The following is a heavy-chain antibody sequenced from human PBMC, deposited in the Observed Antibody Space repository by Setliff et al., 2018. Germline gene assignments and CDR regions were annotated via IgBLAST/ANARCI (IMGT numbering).Heavy chain of an antibody. CDR3: AREYYGSGNWFDP. CDR2: ISSSSSTI. Sequence: PGGSLRLSCAASGFTFSSYAMHWVRQAPGKGLEWVSYISSSSSTIYYADSVKGRFTISRDNAKNSLYLQMNSLRAEDTAVYYCAREYYGSGNWFDPWGQGTLVT. J-gene: IGHJ5*02. V-gene: IGHV3-48*04. D-gene: IGHD3-10*01. CDR1: GFTFSSYA.